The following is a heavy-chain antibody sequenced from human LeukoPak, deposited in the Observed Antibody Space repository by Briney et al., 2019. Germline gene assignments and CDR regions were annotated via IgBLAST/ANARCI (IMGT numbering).Heavy chain of an antibody. CDR1: GFTLSTYS. Sequence: PGGSLRLSCAASGFTLSTYSMNWVRQAPGKGLEWVSYISSSSSTIYYADSVKGRFTISRDNAKNSLYLQMNSLSADDTAVYYCAGGASEYSSSGDFACWGQGTLVTVSS. D-gene: IGHD6-6*01. CDR2: ISSSSSTI. V-gene: IGHV3-48*01. CDR3: AGGASEYSSSGDFAC. J-gene: IGHJ4*02.